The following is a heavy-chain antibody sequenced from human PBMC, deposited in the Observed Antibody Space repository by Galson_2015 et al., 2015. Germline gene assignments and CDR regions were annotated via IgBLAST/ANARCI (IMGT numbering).Heavy chain of an antibody. D-gene: IGHD4-11*01. CDR3: ARAAYGNNPSSLDY. CDR2: INPNSGAT. J-gene: IGHJ4*02. V-gene: IGHV1-2*06. Sequence: SVKVSCKASGYMFNVYYIHWVRQAPGQGLEWMGRINPNSGATDYAQMFQGRVTMTRDTSSSTTYMELSSLASDDTAVFYCARAAYGNNPSSLDYWGQGTLVTVSS. CDR1: GYMFNVYY.